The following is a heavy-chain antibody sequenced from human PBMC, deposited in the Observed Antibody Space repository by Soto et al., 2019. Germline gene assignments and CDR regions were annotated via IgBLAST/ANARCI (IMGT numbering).Heavy chain of an antibody. Sequence: ASVKVSCKASGYTFTSYDINWVRQATGQGLEWMGWMNPNSGNTGFAQKFQGRVTMTRNTSISTAYMELSSPRSADTAVYYCARDHPHSYGVYYFDYWGQGTPVTVSS. CDR3: ARDHPHSYGVYYFDY. CDR2: MNPNSGNT. V-gene: IGHV1-8*01. CDR1: GYTFTSYD. J-gene: IGHJ4*02. D-gene: IGHD5-18*01.